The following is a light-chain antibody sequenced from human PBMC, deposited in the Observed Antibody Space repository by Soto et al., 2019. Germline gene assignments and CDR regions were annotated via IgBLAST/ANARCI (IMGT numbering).Light chain of an antibody. CDR1: QRVSRH. CDR2: DAS. Sequence: EIVLTQSPATLSLSPGERATLSCRASQRVSRHLAWYQQKPGQAPRLLIYDASTRATGIPARFSGSGSGTDFTLTISSLEPEDFVVYYCQQRTKWPITFGQGTRLEIK. V-gene: IGKV3-11*01. J-gene: IGKJ5*01. CDR3: QQRTKWPIT.